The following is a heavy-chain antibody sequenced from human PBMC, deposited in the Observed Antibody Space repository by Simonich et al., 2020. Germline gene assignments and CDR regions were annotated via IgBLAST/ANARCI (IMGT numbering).Heavy chain of an antibody. D-gene: IGHD2-8*02. Sequence: QVQLVQSGAEVKKPGASVKVSCKASGYTFTSYDINWVRQATGQGLEWMGWMNPNIGNTGYAQRFQGRVTITRNTSISTAYMELSRLRSDDTAVYYCARGGVLYYYYYMDVWGKGTTVTVSS. CDR3: ARGGVLYYYYYMDV. J-gene: IGHJ6*03. CDR1: GYTFTSYD. CDR2: MNPNIGNT. V-gene: IGHV1-8*01.